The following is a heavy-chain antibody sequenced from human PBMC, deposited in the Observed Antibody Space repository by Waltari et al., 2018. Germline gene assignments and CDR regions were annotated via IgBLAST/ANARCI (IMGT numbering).Heavy chain of an antibody. D-gene: IGHD3-3*01. Sequence: EVQLVESGGGLVKPGGSLRLSCAASGFTFSTYSLNWVRQAPGKGLEWVSSISSSSTYIYYADSVKGRFTISRDDAKNSLYLQMNSLRDEDTAVYYCARDWSGWVTWGQGTLVTVSS. V-gene: IGHV3-21*01. CDR1: GFTFSTYS. CDR3: ARDWSGWVT. CDR2: ISSSSTYI. J-gene: IGHJ5*02.